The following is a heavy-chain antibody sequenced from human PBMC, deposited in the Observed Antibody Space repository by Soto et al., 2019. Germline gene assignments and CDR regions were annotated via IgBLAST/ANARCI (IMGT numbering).Heavy chain of an antibody. D-gene: IGHD3-3*01. CDR1: GFTFSSYA. Sequence: QVQLVESGGGVVQPGRSLRLSCAASGFTFSSYAMHWVRQAPGKGLEWVAVISYDGSNKYYADSVKGRFTISRDNSKXMLFLXXNSLRAEDTAVYYCARDQTRFLEWLSQNYYYGMDVWGQGTTVTVSS. CDR3: ARDQTRFLEWLSQNYYYGMDV. V-gene: IGHV3-30-3*01. CDR2: ISYDGSNK. J-gene: IGHJ6*02.